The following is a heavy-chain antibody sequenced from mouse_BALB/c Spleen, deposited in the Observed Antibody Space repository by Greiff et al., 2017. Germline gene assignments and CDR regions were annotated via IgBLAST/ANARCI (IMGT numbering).Heavy chain of an antibody. V-gene: IGHV5-17*02. J-gene: IGHJ2*01. CDR3: ANWGGSGARRLDY. D-gene: IGHD1-1*02. CDR1: GFTFSSFG. Sequence: EVKLLESGGGLVPPGGSRKLSCAASGFTFSSFGVNWVRQAPEKGLEWVAYISGGSSTIYYADTVKGRFTISRDNPKNTLFLLMTSLRSEDAAEYYGANWGGSGARRLDYWGEGTTLTVSS. CDR2: ISGGSSTI.